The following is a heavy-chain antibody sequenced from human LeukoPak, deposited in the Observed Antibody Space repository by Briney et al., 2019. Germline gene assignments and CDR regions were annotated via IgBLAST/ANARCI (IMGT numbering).Heavy chain of an antibody. V-gene: IGHV4-39*07. Sequence: PSETLSLTCTVSGGSISSSSYYWGWIRQPPGKGLEWIGSIYSSGITNYNPSLKSRVTISVDTSKNQFSLKLSSVTAADTAVYYCAKDGEFSDYWGQGILVSVSS. CDR2: IYSSGIT. CDR1: GGSISSSSYY. CDR3: AKDGEFSDY. J-gene: IGHJ4*02. D-gene: IGHD3-10*01.